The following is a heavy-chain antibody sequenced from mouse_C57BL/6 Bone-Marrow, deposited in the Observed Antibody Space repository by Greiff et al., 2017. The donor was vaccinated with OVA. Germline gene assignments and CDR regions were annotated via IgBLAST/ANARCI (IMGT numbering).Heavy chain of an antibody. CDR1: GYSFTGYY. V-gene: IGHV1-42*01. D-gene: IGHD1-1*01. Sequence: VQLKESGPELVKPGASVKISCKASGYSFTGYYMNWVKQSPEKSLEWIGEINPSTGGTTYNQKFKAKATLTVDKSSSTAYMQLKSLTSEDSAVYYCARTIYYGSPWFAYWGQGTLVTVSA. CDR2: INPSTGGT. J-gene: IGHJ3*01. CDR3: ARTIYYGSPWFAY.